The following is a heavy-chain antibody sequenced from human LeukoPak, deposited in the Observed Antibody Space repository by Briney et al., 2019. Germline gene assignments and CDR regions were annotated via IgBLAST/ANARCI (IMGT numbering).Heavy chain of an antibody. CDR2: ISSSSTYT. V-gene: IGHV3-21*01. J-gene: IGHJ4*02. CDR3: ASLGSGSQVDY. Sequence: GGSLRLSCAASGFTFSSYSMNWVRQAPGKGLEWLSSISSSSTYTYYGDSVKGRFTISRDNAKNLLYLQMNSLRAEDTAVYYCASLGSGSQVDYWGQGTLVTVSS. CDR1: GFTFSSYS. D-gene: IGHD3-10*01.